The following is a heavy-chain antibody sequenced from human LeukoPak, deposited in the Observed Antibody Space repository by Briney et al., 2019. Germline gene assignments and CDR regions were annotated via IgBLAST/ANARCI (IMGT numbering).Heavy chain of an antibody. CDR3: ARWVSGWDV. CDR2: INGDGTTT. CDR1: GFTFSSYW. Sequence: GGSLRLSCAASGFTFSSYWMHWVRQAPGKGLVWVSRINGDGTTTNYADSVKGRFTISRDNAKNSLSLQMNSLRAEDTAVYYCARWVSGWDVWGQGTTVTVSS. J-gene: IGHJ6*02. V-gene: IGHV3-74*01.